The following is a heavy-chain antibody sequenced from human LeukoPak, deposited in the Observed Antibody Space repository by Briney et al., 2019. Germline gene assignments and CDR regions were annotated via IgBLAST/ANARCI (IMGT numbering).Heavy chain of an antibody. V-gene: IGHV4-59*08. J-gene: IGHJ4*02. CDR3: ARHFGRYDRNLYHLDY. CDR1: GGSISSYY. D-gene: IGHD3-16*01. CDR2: VYYSGSN. Sequence: SGTLSLTCTVSGGSISSYYWSWIRQPPGKGLEWIGYVYYSGSNNYNPSLKSRVTISVDTSKNQFSLKLSSVTAADTAVYYCARHFGRYDRNLYHLDYWGQGTLVTVSS.